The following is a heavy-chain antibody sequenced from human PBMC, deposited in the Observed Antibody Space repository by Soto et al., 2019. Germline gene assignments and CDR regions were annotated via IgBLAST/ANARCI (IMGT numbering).Heavy chain of an antibody. CDR3: ARDTGFGGTYYYYYGMDV. D-gene: IGHD2-8*02. J-gene: IGHJ6*02. Sequence: GGSLRLSCAASGFTFSSYGMHWVRQAPGKGLEWVAVIWYDGSNKYYADSVKGRFTISRDNSKNTLHLQMNSLRAEDTAVYYCARDTGFGGTYYYYYGMDVWPRDHGHRLL. CDR1: GFTFSSYG. CDR2: IWYDGSNK. V-gene: IGHV3-33*01.